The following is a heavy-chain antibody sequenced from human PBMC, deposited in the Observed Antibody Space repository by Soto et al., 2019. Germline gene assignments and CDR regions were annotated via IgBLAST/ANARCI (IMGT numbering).Heavy chain of an antibody. V-gene: IGHV3-15*01. CDR1: GFTFNNAW. CDR2: VKTKTDGGTI. Sequence: EVQLLESGGGLVEPGGSLTLSCAASGFTFNNAWMSWVRHAPGKGLEWVGRVKTKTDGGTIDYGARVKSRFTISRHDSSNTLYLQMISLNTEDTAVYYCAAIPPGAAADDYWGRGTLVTVSS. D-gene: IGHD2-2*01. CDR3: AAIPPGAAADDY. J-gene: IGHJ4*02.